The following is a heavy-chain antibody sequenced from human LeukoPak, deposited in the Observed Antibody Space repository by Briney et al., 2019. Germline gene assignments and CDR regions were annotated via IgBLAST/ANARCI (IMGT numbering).Heavy chain of an antibody. CDR1: GGSFSGYY. CDR3: VRVWGSSSLNWFDP. Sequence: PSETLSLTCAVYGGSFSGYYWSWIRQPPGKGLEWIGEINHSGSTNYNPSLKSRVTISVDTSKNQVSLKLSSVTAADTAVYYCVRVWGSSSLNWFDPWGQGTLVIVSS. D-gene: IGHD6-13*01. CDR2: INHSGST. J-gene: IGHJ5*02. V-gene: IGHV4-34*01.